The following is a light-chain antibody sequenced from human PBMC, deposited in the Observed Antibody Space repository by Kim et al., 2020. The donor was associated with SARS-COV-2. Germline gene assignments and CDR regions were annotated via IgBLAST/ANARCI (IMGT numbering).Light chain of an antibody. CDR3: STWDDSLNGWV. V-gene: IGLV1-47*01. CDR1: TSNIAKNY. CDR2: RNN. J-gene: IGLJ3*02. Sequence: QSVLTQPPSASGTPGERVTIVCSGSTSNIAKNYVYWYQQLPGMAPKILIYRNNQRPSGVPDRFFGSKSGTSASLAISGLRSEDEADYHCSTWDDSLNGWVFGGGTQLTVL.